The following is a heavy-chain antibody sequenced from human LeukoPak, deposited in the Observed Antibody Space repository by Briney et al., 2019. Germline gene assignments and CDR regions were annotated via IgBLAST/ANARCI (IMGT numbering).Heavy chain of an antibody. J-gene: IGHJ4*02. CDR3: ARLIRSSLGSDY. D-gene: IGHD4-17*01. V-gene: IGHV4-39*01. CDR2: IYYSRST. CDR1: GGSISSSSYY. Sequence: SETLSLTCTVSGGSISSSSYYWGWIRQPPGKGLEWIGSIYYSRSTYHNPSLKSRVTISVDTSKNQFSLKLSSVTAADTAVYYCARLIRSSLGSDYWGQGTLVTVSS.